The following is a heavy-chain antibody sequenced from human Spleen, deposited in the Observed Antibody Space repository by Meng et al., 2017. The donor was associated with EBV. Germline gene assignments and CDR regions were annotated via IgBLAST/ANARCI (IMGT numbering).Heavy chain of an antibody. CDR2: INHSGST. J-gene: IGHJ4*02. V-gene: IGHV4-34*01. Sequence: QVPLQQWGAGLLKPSETLSLTCAVYGGAFSGYDWTWIRQPPGKGLEWIGEINHSGSTNYNPSLKSRVTMSVDTSKNQFSLNLSSVTAADTAVYYCARGHRVGAEAGRYAYRFWGQGTLVTVSS. CDR1: GGAFSGYD. CDR3: ARGHRVGAEAGRYAYRF. D-gene: IGHD6-13*01.